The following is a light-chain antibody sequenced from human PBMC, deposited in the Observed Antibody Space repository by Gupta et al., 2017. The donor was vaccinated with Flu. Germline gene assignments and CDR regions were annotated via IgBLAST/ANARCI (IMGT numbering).Light chain of an antibody. CDR1: QSLLHSNGYNY. Sequence: DIVMTQSPLSLPVTPGEPASISCRSSQSLLHSNGYNYLDWYLQKPGQSPQLLIYLGSNRASGVPDRFSGSGSGTDFTLKISRVEAKDVGFYYCMQALQTPTFGQGTRLEIK. CDR2: LGS. J-gene: IGKJ5*01. V-gene: IGKV2-28*01. CDR3: MQALQTPT.